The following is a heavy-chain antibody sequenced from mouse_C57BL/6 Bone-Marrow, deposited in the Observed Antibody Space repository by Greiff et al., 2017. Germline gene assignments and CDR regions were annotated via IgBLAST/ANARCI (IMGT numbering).Heavy chain of an antibody. CDR1: GFNFKNTY. V-gene: IGHV14-3*01. Sequence: EVQLQQSVAELVRPGASVKLSCTASGFNFKNTYMHWVKQRPEQSLEWIGRIDPANGTTKYAPKFQGKATITADTSSNTAYLQLSSLTSEDTAIYYCARGGDTTVPGDYWGQGTTLTVSS. D-gene: IGHD1-1*01. CDR2: IDPANGTT. J-gene: IGHJ2*01. CDR3: ARGGDTTVPGDY.